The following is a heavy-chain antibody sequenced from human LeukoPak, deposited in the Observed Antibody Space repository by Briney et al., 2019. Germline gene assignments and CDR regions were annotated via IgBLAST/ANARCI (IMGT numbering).Heavy chain of an antibody. CDR3: ARAGEASGYYNGPYDY. CDR2: IYTSGST. Sequence: PSETLSLTCTVSGGSISSGSYYWSWIRQPAGKGLEWIGRIYTSGSTNYNPSLKSRVTISVDTSKNQFSLKLSSVTAADTAVYYCARAGEASGYYNGPYDYWGQGTLVTVSS. D-gene: IGHD3-9*01. CDR1: GGSISSGSYY. J-gene: IGHJ4*02. V-gene: IGHV4-61*02.